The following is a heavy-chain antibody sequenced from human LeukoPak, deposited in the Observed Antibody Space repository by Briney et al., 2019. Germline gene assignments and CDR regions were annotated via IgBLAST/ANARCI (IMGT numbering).Heavy chain of an antibody. CDR1: GFTFDDYA. V-gene: IGHV3-9*01. CDR2: ISWNSGSI. D-gene: IGHD6-13*01. CDR3: AKDSSSWHYYFDY. Sequence: SGGSLRLSCAASGFTFDDYAMHWVRRAPGEGLEWVSGISWNSGSIGYADSVKGRFTISRDNAKNTLYLQMNSLRAEDTALYYCAKDSSSWHYYFDYWGQGTLVTVSS. J-gene: IGHJ4*02.